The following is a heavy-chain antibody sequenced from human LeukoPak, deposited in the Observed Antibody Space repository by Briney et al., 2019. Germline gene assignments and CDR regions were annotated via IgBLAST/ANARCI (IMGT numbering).Heavy chain of an antibody. CDR1: GFTFSSYA. Sequence: PPGRSLRLSCAASGFTFSSYAMHWVRQAPGKGLEWVAVISYDGSNKYYADSVKGRFTISRDNSKNTLYLQMNSLRAEDTAVYYCARDDYFGSGSYREGGYNWLDPWGQGTLVTVSS. V-gene: IGHV3-30-3*01. CDR3: ARDDYFGSGSYREGGYNWLDP. J-gene: IGHJ5*02. D-gene: IGHD3-10*01. CDR2: ISYDGSNK.